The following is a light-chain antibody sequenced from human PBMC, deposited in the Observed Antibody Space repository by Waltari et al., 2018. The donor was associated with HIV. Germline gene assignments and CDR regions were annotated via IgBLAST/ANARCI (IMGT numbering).Light chain of an antibody. J-gene: IGKJ5*01. CDR3: QQYNSDFYT. CDR2: KAS. CDR1: QDVNNW. V-gene: IGKV1-5*03. Sequence: DIQMPQPHSTLSASVGNRVTITCRASQDVNNWLAWYQQKSGKAPKLLIHKASLFDYGVPSRFSGSASGTRFTLIIDSLQPDDFATYYCQQYNSDFYTFGQGTKLE.